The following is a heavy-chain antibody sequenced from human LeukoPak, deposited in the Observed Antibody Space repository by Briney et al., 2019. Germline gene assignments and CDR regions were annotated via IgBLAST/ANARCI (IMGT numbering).Heavy chain of an antibody. V-gene: IGHV4-59*01. CDR1: GGSISSYY. D-gene: IGHD2-2*01. CDR2: IYYSGST. J-gene: IGHJ6*03. Sequence: SSETLSLTCTVSGGSISSYYWSWIRQPPGKGLEWIGYIYYSGSTNYNPSLKSRVTISVDTSKNQFSLKLSSVTAADTAVYYCARAVTKDYYYYYMDVWGKGTTVTVSS. CDR3: ARAVTKDYYYYYMDV.